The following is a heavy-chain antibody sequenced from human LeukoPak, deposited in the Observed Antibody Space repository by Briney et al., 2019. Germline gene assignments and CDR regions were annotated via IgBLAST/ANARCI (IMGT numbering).Heavy chain of an antibody. V-gene: IGHV3-11*01. D-gene: IGHD6-19*01. CDR3: ASTLEKGIAVAGYYYYGMDV. J-gene: IGHJ6*02. Sequence: GGSLRLSCAASGFTFSDCYMSWIRQAPGKGLEWVSYISSSGSTIYYADSVKGRFTISRDNAKNSLYLQMNSLRAEDTAVYYCASTLEKGIAVAGYYYYGMDVWGQGTTVTVSS. CDR1: GFTFSDCY. CDR2: ISSSGSTI.